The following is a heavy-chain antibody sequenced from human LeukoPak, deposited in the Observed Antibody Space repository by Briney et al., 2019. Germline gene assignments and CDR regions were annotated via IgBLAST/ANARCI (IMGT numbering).Heavy chain of an antibody. Sequence: GGSLRLSCAASGFTFSSYSMNWVRQAPGKGLKWVSSISSSSSYIYYADSVKGRFTISRDNAKNSLYLQMNSLRAEDTAVYYCARGLIVGATSYFDYWGQGTLVTVSS. CDR2: ISSSSSYI. V-gene: IGHV3-21*01. CDR3: ARGLIVGATSYFDY. CDR1: GFTFSSYS. J-gene: IGHJ4*02. D-gene: IGHD1-26*01.